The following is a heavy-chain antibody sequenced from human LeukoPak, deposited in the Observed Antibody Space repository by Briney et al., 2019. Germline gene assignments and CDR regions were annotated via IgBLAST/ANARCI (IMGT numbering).Heavy chain of an antibody. V-gene: IGHV3-73*01. Sequence: GGSLRLSCAASGFTFSGSAMHWVRQASGKGLEWVGRIRSKANSYATAYAASVKGRFTISRDDLKNTAYLQMNSLKTEDTAVYYCTTVTTRYYYYGMDVWGQGTTVTVSS. CDR1: GFTFSGSA. J-gene: IGHJ6*02. CDR3: TTVTTRYYYYGMDV. CDR2: IRSKANSYAT. D-gene: IGHD4-17*01.